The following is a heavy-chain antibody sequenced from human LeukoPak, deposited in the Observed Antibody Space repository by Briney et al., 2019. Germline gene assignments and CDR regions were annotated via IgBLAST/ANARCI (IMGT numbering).Heavy chain of an antibody. V-gene: IGHV3-23*01. CDR3: AKGFRSGTYPLDY. Sequence: PGGSLRLSCAASGFIFTNHAMNWVRQAPGKGLEWVSGISGSGGSTYYAGSVKGRFTISRDNSENTLYMQMNSLRAEETAVYYCAKGFRSGTYPLDYWGQGTLVTVSS. CDR1: GFIFTNHA. D-gene: IGHD3-10*01. J-gene: IGHJ4*02. CDR2: ISGSGGST.